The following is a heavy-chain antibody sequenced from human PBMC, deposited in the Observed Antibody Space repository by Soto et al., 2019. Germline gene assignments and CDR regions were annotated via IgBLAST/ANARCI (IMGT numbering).Heavy chain of an antibody. V-gene: IGHV3-30*03. CDR1: GFTFSSYG. J-gene: IGHJ4*02. CDR2: ISYDGSNK. D-gene: IGHD3-22*01. CDR3: ARDKDDSSGYYTYFDY. Sequence: PGGSLRLSCAASGFTFSSYGMHWVRQAPGKGLEWVAVISYDGSNKYYADSVKGRFTISRDNSKNTLYLQMNSLRAEDTAVYYCARDKDDSSGYYTYFDYWGQGTLVTVSS.